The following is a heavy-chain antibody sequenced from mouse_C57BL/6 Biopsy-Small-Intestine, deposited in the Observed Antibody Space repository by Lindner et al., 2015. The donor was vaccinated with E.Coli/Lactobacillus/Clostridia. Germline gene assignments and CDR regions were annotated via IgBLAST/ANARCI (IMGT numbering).Heavy chain of an antibody. CDR3: ARVKLYDSSGHFGY. CDR1: GYSFTGYY. J-gene: IGHJ4*01. CDR2: INPYSGGT. Sequence: SVKVSCKASGYSFTGYYMHWVRQAPGQGFQWMGWINPYSGGTHFAQKFQGRVTLTTDTSTSTAFMELSGLTSDDTATYYCARVKLYDSSGHFGYWGQGTLVTVSS. V-gene: IGHV1S29*02. D-gene: IGHD1-3*01.